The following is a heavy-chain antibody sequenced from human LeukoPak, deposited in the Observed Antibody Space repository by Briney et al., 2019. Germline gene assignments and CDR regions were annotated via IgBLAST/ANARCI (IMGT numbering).Heavy chain of an antibody. D-gene: IGHD3-22*01. J-gene: IGHJ3*02. V-gene: IGHV3-33*01. CDR1: GFTFRSYD. Sequence: GGSLRLSCAASGFTFRSYDMHWVRQAPGKGLEWVAVVWYDESNRYYVDSVKGRFTISRDNSKNTLYLQMNSLRVEDTALYYCAREDSSGAFDIWGQGTMVTVSS. CDR2: VWYDESNR. CDR3: AREDSSGAFDI.